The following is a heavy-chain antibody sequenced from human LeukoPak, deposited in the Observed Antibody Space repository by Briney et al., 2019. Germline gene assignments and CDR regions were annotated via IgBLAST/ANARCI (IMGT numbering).Heavy chain of an antibody. CDR1: GFPLSSYS. Sequence: PGGSLRLSCTVSGFPLSSYSMNWFRQAPGKGLEWVAYISASGSNIYYVDSVMGRFTVSRDNPKSSLFLQMNSPRAEDTAVYYCARVKVPYFDYWGQGALGTVSS. V-gene: IGHV3-48*01. D-gene: IGHD3-10*01. CDR2: ISASGSNI. CDR3: ARVKVPYFDY. J-gene: IGHJ4*02.